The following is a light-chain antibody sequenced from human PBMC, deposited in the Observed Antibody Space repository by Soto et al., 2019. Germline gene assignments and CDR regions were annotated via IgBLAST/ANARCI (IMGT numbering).Light chain of an antibody. V-gene: IGKV3-20*01. CDR3: QQYGSSPPIT. CDR2: GAS. Sequence: EIVLTQSPGTLSLSPGERATLSCRASQSVSGSYLAWYQQKPGQAPRLLIYGASSRATGIPDRFSGSGSGTDFTLTISRLKPEDFAVYYCQQYGSSPPITFGQGTPLEIK. CDR1: QSVSGSY. J-gene: IGKJ5*01.